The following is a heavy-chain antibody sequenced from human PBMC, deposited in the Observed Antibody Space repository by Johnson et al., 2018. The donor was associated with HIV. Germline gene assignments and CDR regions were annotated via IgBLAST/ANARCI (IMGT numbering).Heavy chain of an antibody. CDR3: ARDQYYDFLTGPRDAFDI. V-gene: IGHV3-30*02. Sequence: QVQLVESGGGVVQPGGSLRLSCAASGFTFSSYGMHWVRQAPGKGLEWVAFIRYDGSNIYYADSVKGRFTISRDNSKNTLYLQMNSLRAEDTAVYYCARDQYYDFLTGPRDAFDIWGQGTMVTVSS. D-gene: IGHD3-9*01. CDR2: IRYDGSNI. J-gene: IGHJ3*02. CDR1: GFTFSSYG.